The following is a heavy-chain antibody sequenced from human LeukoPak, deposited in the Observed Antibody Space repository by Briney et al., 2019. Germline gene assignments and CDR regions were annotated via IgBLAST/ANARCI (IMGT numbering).Heavy chain of an antibody. J-gene: IGHJ4*02. V-gene: IGHV3-23*01. CDR3: AKAFFPYYYDSSGYSSGY. CDR1: GFTFSSYA. D-gene: IGHD3-22*01. Sequence: GGSLRLSCAASGFTFSSYAMSWVRQAPGKGLEWVASISGSGTTTNYADSVKGRFTISRDYSKNTLYLQMNSLRAEDTAVYYCAKAFFPYYYDSSGYSSGYWGQGTLATVSS. CDR2: ISGSGTTT.